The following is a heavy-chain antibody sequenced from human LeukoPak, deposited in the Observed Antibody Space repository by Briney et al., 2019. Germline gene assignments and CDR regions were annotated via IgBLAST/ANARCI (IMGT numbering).Heavy chain of an antibody. Sequence: HGGSPRLSCAASGFTFVGNAVTWVRQAPGKGLEWVSTISGSGDTYYADSVKGRFTISRDNSKNTLYLQMNSLRAEDTAVYYCAKDGIAVAGINYFDYWGQGTLVTVSS. V-gene: IGHV3-23*01. D-gene: IGHD6-19*01. CDR2: ISGSGDT. CDR1: GFTFVGNA. CDR3: AKDGIAVAGINYFDY. J-gene: IGHJ4*02.